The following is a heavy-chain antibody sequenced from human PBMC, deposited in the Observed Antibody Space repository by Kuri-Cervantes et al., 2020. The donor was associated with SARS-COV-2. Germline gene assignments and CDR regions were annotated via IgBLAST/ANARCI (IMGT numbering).Heavy chain of an antibody. CDR1: GFTVSISY. V-gene: IGHV3-53*01. D-gene: IGHD5-24*01. CDR2: FYRGGST. CDR3: ARDRGDGIFDS. Sequence: GESLKISCAASGFTVSISYMSWVRQAPGKGLEWVSVFYRGGSTYYGGSVKGRFTISRDNSKNTLYLQMNSLRAEDTAAYYCARDRGDGIFDSWGQGTLVTVSS. J-gene: IGHJ4*02.